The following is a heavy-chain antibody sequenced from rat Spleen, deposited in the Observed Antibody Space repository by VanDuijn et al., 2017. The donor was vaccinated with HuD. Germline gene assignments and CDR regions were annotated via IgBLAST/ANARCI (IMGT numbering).Heavy chain of an antibody. CDR3: ARSRYFDF. CDR2: ISYSGST. CDR1: GYSITSNY. J-gene: IGHJ1*01. V-gene: IGHV3-1*01. Sequence: EVQLQESGPGLVKPSQSLSLTCSVTGYSITSNYWAWIRKFPGNKMEWMGYISYSGSTSYNPSLKSRISIARDTSKNQFFLQLNSVTTEDTATYYCARSRYFDFWGPGTMVTVSS.